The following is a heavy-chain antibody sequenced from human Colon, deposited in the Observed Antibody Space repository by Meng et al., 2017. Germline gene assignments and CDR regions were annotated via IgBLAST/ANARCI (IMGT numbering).Heavy chain of an antibody. D-gene: IGHD1-26*01. CDR2: IYYSGST. Sequence: QVQLQEPGPGLVQPSQTLSLTCTVSGGSISSGDYYWSWIRQPPGKGLEWIGYIYYSGSTYSNASLKSRVTISIDTSKNQFSLNLTSVTAADTAVYYCARARGGIVAEFFDYWGQGILVTVSS. V-gene: IGHV4-30-4*01. J-gene: IGHJ4*02. CDR3: ARARGGIVAEFFDY. CDR1: GGSISSGDYY.